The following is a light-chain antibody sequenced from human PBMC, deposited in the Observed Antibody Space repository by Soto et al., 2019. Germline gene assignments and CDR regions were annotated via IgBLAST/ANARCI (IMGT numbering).Light chain of an antibody. V-gene: IGLV2-14*01. Sequence: QSVLTQPASVSGSPGQSITISCTGTSSDVGIYKYVSWYQQHPGKAPTLRIYEVINGPSGVSNRFFGSKSGNTASLTISGLQAEGEADYYCNSIKNSSNVGFGGGTKLTVL. CDR2: EVI. CDR1: SSDVGIYKY. CDR3: NSIKNSSNVG. J-gene: IGLJ2*01.